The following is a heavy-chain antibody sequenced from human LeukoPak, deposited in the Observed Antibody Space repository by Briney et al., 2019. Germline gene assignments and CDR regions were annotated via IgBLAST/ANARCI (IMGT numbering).Heavy chain of an antibody. V-gene: IGHV1-69*01. CDR2: VIPIFGTA. D-gene: IGHD2-21*02. CDR1: GGTFSSYA. CDR3: ARVKPAYCGGDCYWYNWFDP. J-gene: IGHJ5*02. Sequence: VKGFCTASGGTFSSYAIRWGRQAPGQRLEWKGGVIPIFGTANYAQKFQGRVTITADESTSTAYMELSSLRSEDTAVYYCARVKPAYCGGDCYWYNWFDPWGQGTLVTVSS.